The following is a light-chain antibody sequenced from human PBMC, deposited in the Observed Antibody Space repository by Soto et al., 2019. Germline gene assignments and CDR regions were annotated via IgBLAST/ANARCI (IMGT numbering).Light chain of an antibody. J-gene: IGKJ4*02. V-gene: IGKV3-15*01. CDR1: QSVSSN. CDR2: GAS. CDR3: QQFSICPQT. Sequence: LSLSLRERATLSCRASQSVSSNLAWYQQKPGQAPRFLIYGASTRATGIPARFSGGGSGTEFTLTISSLEPEDFAVYYCQQFSICPQTSGGGANVAIK.